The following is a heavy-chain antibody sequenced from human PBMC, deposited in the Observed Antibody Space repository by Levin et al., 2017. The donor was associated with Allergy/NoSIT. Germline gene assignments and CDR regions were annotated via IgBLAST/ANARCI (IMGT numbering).Heavy chain of an antibody. Sequence: ASVKVSCKASGYAFTSHYIHWVRQAPGQGLEWVALIYPSDGTTAYAQNFQGRVKVTRDTSTTTVFMEMSGLRPEDTALYYCAREFGDSTLDYWGQGTLVTVSS. V-gene: IGHV1-46*01. D-gene: IGHD2-21*01. CDR1: GYAFTSHY. CDR3: AREFGDSTLDY. J-gene: IGHJ4*02. CDR2: IYPSDGTT.